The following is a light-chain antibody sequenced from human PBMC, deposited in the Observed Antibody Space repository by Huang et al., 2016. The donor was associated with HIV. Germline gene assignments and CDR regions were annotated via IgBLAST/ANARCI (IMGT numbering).Light chain of an antibody. Sequence: EIVLTQSPGTLSLSPGERATLSCRASQSVSSSYLAWYQQQPGQAPRLRIYGASSRATGIPDRFSGSGSGTDFTLTISRLEPEDFAVYYCQQYGSSRIFTFGPGTKVDIK. CDR3: QQYGSSRIFT. J-gene: IGKJ3*01. CDR2: GAS. V-gene: IGKV3-20*01. CDR1: QSVSSSY.